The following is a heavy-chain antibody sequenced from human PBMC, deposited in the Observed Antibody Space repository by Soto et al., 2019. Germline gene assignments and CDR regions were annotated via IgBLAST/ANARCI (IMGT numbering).Heavy chain of an antibody. J-gene: IGHJ6*02. D-gene: IGHD6-13*01. CDR3: VGGVSSSWYETFYYYYGMDV. V-gene: IGHV3-64D*08. CDR1: GFTFSSYA. CDR2: ISSNGGST. Sequence: GGSLRLSCSASGFTFSSYAMHWVRQAPGKGLENVSAISSNGGSTYYADSVKGRFTISRDNSKNTLYLQMSSLRAEDTAVYYCVGGVSSSWYETFYYYYGMDVWGQGTTVTVSS.